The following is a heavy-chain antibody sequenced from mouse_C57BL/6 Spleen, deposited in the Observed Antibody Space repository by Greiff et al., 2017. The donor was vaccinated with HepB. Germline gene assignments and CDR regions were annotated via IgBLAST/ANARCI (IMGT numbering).Heavy chain of an antibody. CDR3: ARDYGSSYFDY. CDR2: IDPEDGET. J-gene: IGHJ2*01. Sequence: VHVKQSGAELVKPGASVKLSCTASGFNIKDYYMHWVKQRTEQGLEWIGRIDPEDGETKYAPKFQGTATITADTSSNTAYLQRSSLTSEDTAVYYCARDYGSSYFDYWGQGTTLTVAS. D-gene: IGHD1-1*01. CDR1: GFNIKDYY. V-gene: IGHV14-2*01.